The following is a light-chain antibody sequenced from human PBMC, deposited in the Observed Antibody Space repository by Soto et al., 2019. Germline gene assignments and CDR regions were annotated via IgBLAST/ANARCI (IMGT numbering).Light chain of an antibody. V-gene: IGKV3-15*01. CDR2: GAS. CDR1: QSVSSN. CDR3: QQYNNWPCT. Sequence: EIVMTQSPATLSVSPGERATLSCRASQSVSSNLAWYQQKPGQAPRLLIYGASTRATGIPARFSGSGSGTEFTLTISSLQSEDFAVYYCQQYNNWPCTFGQGTKVESK. J-gene: IGKJ1*01.